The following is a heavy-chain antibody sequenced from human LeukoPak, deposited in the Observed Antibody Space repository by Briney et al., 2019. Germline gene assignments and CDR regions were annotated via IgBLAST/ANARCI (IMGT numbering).Heavy chain of an antibody. CDR1: GFTFSSYA. Sequence: GGSLRLSCAASGFTFSSYAMSWVRQAPGKGLEWVSAFSGSGGSTYYADSVKGRFTISRDNSKNTLYLQMNSLRAEDTAVYYCAKYYFDWLLYYFDYWGQGTLVTVSS. D-gene: IGHD3-9*01. CDR2: FSGSGGST. V-gene: IGHV3-23*01. J-gene: IGHJ4*02. CDR3: AKYYFDWLLYYFDY.